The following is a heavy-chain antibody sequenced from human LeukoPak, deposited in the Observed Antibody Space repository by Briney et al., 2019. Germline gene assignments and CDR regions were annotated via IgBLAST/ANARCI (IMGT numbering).Heavy chain of an antibody. V-gene: IGHV3-23*01. CDR1: GFTFSSYV. CDR3: AKLVGDSNFDY. CDR2: ISGGSIT. Sequence: GGSLRLSCAASGFTFSSYVMSWVRQTPWKGLEWVSSISGGSITFYADSVKGRFTISRDNSKNMMYLQMNSLRAEDTAVYYCAKLVGDSNFDYWGQGTLVTVSS. D-gene: IGHD4-17*01. J-gene: IGHJ4*02.